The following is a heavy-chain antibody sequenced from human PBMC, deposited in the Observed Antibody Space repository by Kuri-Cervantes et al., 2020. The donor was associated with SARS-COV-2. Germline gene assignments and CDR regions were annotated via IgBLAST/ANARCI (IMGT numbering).Heavy chain of an antibody. CDR2: ISAYNGNT. D-gene: IGHD3-16*02. J-gene: IGHJ4*02. V-gene: IGHV1-18*01. CDR3: ASLLSNRGEYYFDY. CDR1: ETTFPNYD. Sequence: ASVKVSCKAPETTFPNYDINWVRQAPGQGLEWMGWISAYNGNTNYAQKLQGRVTMTTDTSTSTAYMELRSLRSDDTAVYYCASLLSNRGEYYFDYWGQGTLVTVSS.